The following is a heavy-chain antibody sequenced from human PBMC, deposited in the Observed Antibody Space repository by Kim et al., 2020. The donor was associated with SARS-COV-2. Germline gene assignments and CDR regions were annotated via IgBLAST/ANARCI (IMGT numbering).Heavy chain of an antibody. D-gene: IGHD3-16*02. Sequence: GESLKISCKGSGYSFTSYWIGWVRQMPGKGLEWMGIIYPGDSDTRYSPSFQGQVTISADKSISTAYLQWSSLKASDTAMYYCASRLPYYDYVWGSYRDPQDAFDIWGQGTMVTVSS. CDR2: IYPGDSDT. J-gene: IGHJ3*02. CDR1: GYSFTSYW. CDR3: ASRLPYYDYVWGSYRDPQDAFDI. V-gene: IGHV5-51*01.